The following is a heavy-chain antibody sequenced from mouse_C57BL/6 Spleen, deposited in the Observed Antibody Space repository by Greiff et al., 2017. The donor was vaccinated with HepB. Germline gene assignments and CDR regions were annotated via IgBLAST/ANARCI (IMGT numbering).Heavy chain of an antibody. J-gene: IGHJ4*01. CDR1: GYTFTSYW. Sequence: QVQLQQPGAELVKPGASVKLSFKASGYTFTSYWMHWVKQRPGQGLEGIGMIHPNSGSTNYNEKFKSKATLTVDKSSSTAYMQLSSLTSEDSAVYYCARAVRAMDYWGQGTSVTVSS. CDR2: IHPNSGST. CDR3: ARAVRAMDY. V-gene: IGHV1-64*01.